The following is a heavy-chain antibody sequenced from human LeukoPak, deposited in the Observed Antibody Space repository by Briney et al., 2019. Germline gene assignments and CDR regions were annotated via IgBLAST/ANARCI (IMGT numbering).Heavy chain of an antibody. CDR3: ARHDRNGGNYYDFDY. V-gene: IGHV4-59*08. CDR1: GGSISSYY. J-gene: IGHJ4*02. D-gene: IGHD1-26*01. Sequence: SETLSLTCTVSGGSISSYYWSWIRQPPGKGLEWIAYIYYSGSTNYNPSPKSRVTVSVDMSKNQFSLKLTSVTAADTAVYYCARHDRNGGNYYDFDYWGQGILVTVSS. CDR2: IYYSGST.